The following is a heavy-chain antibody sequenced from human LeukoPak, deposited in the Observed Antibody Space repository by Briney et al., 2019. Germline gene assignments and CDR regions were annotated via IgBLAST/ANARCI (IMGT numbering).Heavy chain of an antibody. CDR3: ARESVGASDY. D-gene: IGHD1-26*01. CDR1: GFTFSSYS. V-gene: IGHV3-21*01. CDR2: ISSSSSYI. J-gene: IGHJ4*02. Sequence: GGSLRLSCAASGFTFSSYSMNWVRQAPGKGLEWVSSISSSSSYIYYVDSVKGRFTISRDNAKNSLYLQMNSLRAEDTAVYYCARESVGASDYWGQGTLVTVSS.